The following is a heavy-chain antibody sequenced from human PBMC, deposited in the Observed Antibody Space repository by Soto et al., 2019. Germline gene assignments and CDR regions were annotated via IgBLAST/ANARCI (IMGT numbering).Heavy chain of an antibody. CDR1: GYTFTGYY. D-gene: IGHD6-6*01. CDR2: INPNSGGT. J-gene: IGHJ6*03. CDR3: VRDSMARIAAPGYYYYYIDV. V-gene: IGHV1-2*04. Sequence: ASVKVSCKASGYTFTGYYMHWVRQAPGQGLEWMGWINPNSGGTKYAQKFQGWVTMTRDRSISKAYMELSRLISDETAVYSCVRDSMARIAAPGYYYYYIDVWGKGTTVTVSS.